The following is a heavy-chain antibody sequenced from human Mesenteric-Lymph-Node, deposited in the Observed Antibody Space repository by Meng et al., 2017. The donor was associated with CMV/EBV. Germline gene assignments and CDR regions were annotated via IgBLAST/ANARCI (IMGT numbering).Heavy chain of an antibody. CDR3: AKDRADFYGSGNWFDP. CDR1: GFTFSSYA. D-gene: IGHD3-10*01. J-gene: IGHJ5*02. Sequence: GESLKISCAASGFTFSSYAMTWVRQAPGKGLEWVSAISSSGGSTFYADSVKGRFTISRDNSKNTLYLQMKSLRAEDTAVYYCAKDRADFYGSGNWFDPWGQGTLVTVSS. CDR2: ISSSGGST. V-gene: IGHV3-23*01.